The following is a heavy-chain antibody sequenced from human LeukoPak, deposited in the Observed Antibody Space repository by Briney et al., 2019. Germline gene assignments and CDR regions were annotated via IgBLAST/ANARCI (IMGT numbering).Heavy chain of an antibody. V-gene: IGHV3-48*01. CDR2: ISSSSSTI. D-gene: IGHD3-10*01. CDR1: GFTFSSYS. J-gene: IGHJ5*02. CDR3: ARGLYGSGSLNWFDP. Sequence: GGSLRLSCAASGFTFSSYSMNWVRQAPGKGLEWVSYISSSSSTIYYADSVKGRFTISRDNAKNSLYLQMNSLRAEDTAVYYCARGLYGSGSLNWFDPWGQGTLVTVSS.